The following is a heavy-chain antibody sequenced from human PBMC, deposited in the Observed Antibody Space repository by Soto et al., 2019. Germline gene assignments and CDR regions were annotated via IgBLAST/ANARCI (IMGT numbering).Heavy chain of an antibody. D-gene: IGHD3-10*01. CDR1: GYTFTNYG. J-gene: IGHJ5*02. Sequence: QVQLVQSGAEVKKPGASVKVSCKASGYTFTNYGISWVRQAPGQGLEWMGWINTYNGNTTHAQKLQGRVTMTTDTSTSTAYMELRSLRSDDTAVYYCARGVGSGTYYNQYNWFDPWGQGTLVTVSS. V-gene: IGHV1-18*01. CDR2: INTYNGNT. CDR3: ARGVGSGTYYNQYNWFDP.